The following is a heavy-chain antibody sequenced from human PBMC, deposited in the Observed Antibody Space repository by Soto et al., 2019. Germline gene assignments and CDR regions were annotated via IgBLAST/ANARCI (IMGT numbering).Heavy chain of an antibody. V-gene: IGHV3-23*01. D-gene: IGHD2-21*01. Sequence: GESLKISCVASDFTFSSYAMSWVRQAPGKGLEWVSSFSGSGGSTYYADSVKGRFTISRDNSKNTLYLQMNNLRAEDTAVYYCARSVSMWSYFDYWGQGTLVTVSS. CDR3: ARSVSMWSYFDY. CDR1: DFTFSSYA. CDR2: FSGSGGST. J-gene: IGHJ4*02.